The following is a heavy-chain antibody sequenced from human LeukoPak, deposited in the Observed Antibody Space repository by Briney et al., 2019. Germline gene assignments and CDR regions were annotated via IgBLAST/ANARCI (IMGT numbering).Heavy chain of an antibody. CDR2: IYYSGST. D-gene: IGHD1-26*01. J-gene: IGHJ5*02. CDR3: ARDLRGSYYWFDP. Sequence: PSETLSLTCTVSGGSISSHYGSWIRQPPGKGLEWSGDIYYSGSTNYNPALKSRGTISVDTSKNQFSLKLSSVTAADTAVYYCARDLRGSYYWFDPWAREPWSPSPQ. CDR1: GGSISSHY. V-gene: IGHV4-59*11.